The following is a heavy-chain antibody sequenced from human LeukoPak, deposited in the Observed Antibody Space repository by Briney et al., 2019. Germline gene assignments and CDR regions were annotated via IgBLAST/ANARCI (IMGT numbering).Heavy chain of an antibody. CDR2: INWNGGST. V-gene: IGHV3-20*04. Sequence: GGSLRLSCAASGFTFDDYGMSWVRQAPGKGLEWVSGINWNGGSTGYADSVKGRFTISRDNTKNPLYLQMNSLRAEDTALYYCARDLLFDDSSGYSFDPWGQGTLVTVSS. J-gene: IGHJ5*02. CDR1: GFTFDDYG. D-gene: IGHD3-22*01. CDR3: ARDLLFDDSSGYSFDP.